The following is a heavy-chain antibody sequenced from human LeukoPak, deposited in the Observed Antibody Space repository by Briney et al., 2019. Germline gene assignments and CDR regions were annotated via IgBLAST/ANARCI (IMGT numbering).Heavy chain of an antibody. V-gene: IGHV4-34*01. Sequence: SETLSLTCAVYGGSFSGYYWSWIRQPPGKGLEWIGEINHSGNTHYNPSLKSRVTISVDTSKNQFSLKLSSVTGADTAVYYCARGYSHQKNFDYWGQGTLVTVSS. D-gene: IGHD4-11*01. J-gene: IGHJ4*02. CDR1: GGSFSGYY. CDR3: ARGYSHQKNFDY. CDR2: INHSGNT.